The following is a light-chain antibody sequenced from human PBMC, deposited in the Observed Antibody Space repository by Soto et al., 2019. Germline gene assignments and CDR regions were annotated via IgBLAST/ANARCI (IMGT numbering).Light chain of an antibody. CDR3: AVWDNSLNGVA. J-gene: IGLJ2*01. CDR1: SSNMGRNY. Sequence: VLTQTPSASGTPGQSVTISCSGSSSNMGRNYAYWYQQVPGTAPKLLMYRNDVRPSGVPDRFTGSKSGTSASLAISGLRSEDEADYYCAVWDNSLNGVAFGGGTKVTVL. CDR2: RND. V-gene: IGLV1-47*01.